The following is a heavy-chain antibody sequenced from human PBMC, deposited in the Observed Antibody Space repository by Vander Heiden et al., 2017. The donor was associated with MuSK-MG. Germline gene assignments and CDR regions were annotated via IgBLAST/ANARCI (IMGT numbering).Heavy chain of an antibody. CDR2: IDPNSGDT. CDR3: ARDGYYGSGTEDYFDY. J-gene: IGHJ4*02. D-gene: IGHD3-10*01. V-gene: IGHV1-2*02. Sequence: QVQLVQSGAEVKKPGASVKVACKASGYTLPGYHMHWVRQAPGQGPEWMGWIDPNSGDTTYAQKFQGRVSMTRDTSISTAYMELTRLSSDDTAVYYCARDGYYGSGTEDYFDYWGQGTLVTVSS. CDR1: GYTLPGYH.